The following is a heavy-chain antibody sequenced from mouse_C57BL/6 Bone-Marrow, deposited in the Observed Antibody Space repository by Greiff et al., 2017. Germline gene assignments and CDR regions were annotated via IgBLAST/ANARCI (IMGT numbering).Heavy chain of an antibody. D-gene: IGHD2-3*01. CDR1: GFTFSSYT. CDR3: AREYDGYYYAMDY. Sequence: EVKLVESGGGLVKPGGSLKLSCAASGFTFSSYTMSWVRQTPEKRLEWVATISGGGGNTYYPDSVKGRFTISRDNAKTTLYLQMSSLRSEDTALYYCAREYDGYYYAMDYWGQGTSVTVSS. J-gene: IGHJ4*01. CDR2: ISGGGGNT. V-gene: IGHV5-9*01.